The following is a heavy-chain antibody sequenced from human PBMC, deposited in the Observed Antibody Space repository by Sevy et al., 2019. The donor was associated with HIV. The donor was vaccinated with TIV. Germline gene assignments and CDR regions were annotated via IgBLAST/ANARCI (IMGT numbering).Heavy chain of an antibody. J-gene: IGHJ5*02. CDR1: GFTLSDYT. CDR3: ARGLDNVDWYRNL. D-gene: IGHD3-9*01. V-gene: IGHV3-30-3*01. CDR2: ISYDETNK. Sequence: GGSLRLSCAASGFTLSDYTMHWVRQAPGKGLEWVALISYDETNKYYTDSVKGRFTISRDNSKNTMYLQMNSLRADDTAVYFCARGLDNVDWYRNLWGQGTLVTVSS.